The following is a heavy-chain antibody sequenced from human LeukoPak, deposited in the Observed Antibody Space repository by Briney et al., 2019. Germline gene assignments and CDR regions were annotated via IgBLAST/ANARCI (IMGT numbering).Heavy chain of an antibody. V-gene: IGHV1-8*01. CDR1: GYTFTSYD. CDR2: MNPYSGNT. CDR3: ARALLIGNWFDP. Sequence: ASVKVSCKASGYTFTSYDIDWVRQAPGQGLEWMGWMNPYSGNTAYAQKFQGRVTMTRDTSINTAYLELSSLTPEDTAVYYCARALLIGNWFDPWGQGALVTVSS. D-gene: IGHD3-22*01. J-gene: IGHJ5*02.